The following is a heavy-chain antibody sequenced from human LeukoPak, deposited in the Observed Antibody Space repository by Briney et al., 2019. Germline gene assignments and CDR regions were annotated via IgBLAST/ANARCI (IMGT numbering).Heavy chain of an antibody. CDR2: ISWNSGSI. V-gene: IGHV3-9*01. CDR3: AKDDGGSFDY. J-gene: IGHJ4*02. Sequence: GGSLRPSCAASGFTFDDYAMHWVRQAPGKGLEWVSGISWNSGSIGYADSVKGRFTISRDNAKNSLYLQMNSLRAEDTALYYCAKDDGGSFDYWGQGTLVTVSS. CDR1: GFTFDDYA.